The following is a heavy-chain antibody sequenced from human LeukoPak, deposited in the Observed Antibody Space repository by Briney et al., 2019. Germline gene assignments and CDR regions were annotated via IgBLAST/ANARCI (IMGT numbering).Heavy chain of an antibody. D-gene: IGHD4-17*01. CDR1: GFTFDDYA. V-gene: IGHV3-43D*04. CDR3: AKDGAVTTEYYFDY. Sequence: GGSLRLSCAASGFTFDDYAMHWVRQAPGKGLEWVSLISWDGGSTYYADSVKGRFTISRDNGKNSLYLQMNSLRAEDTALYYCAKDGAVTTEYYFDYWGQGTLVTVSS. CDR2: ISWDGGST. J-gene: IGHJ4*02.